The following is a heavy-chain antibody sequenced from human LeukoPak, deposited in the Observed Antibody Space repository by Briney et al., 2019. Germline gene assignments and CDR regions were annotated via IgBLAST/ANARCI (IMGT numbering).Heavy chain of an antibody. Sequence: ASVKVSCKASGYTFTGYYMHWVRQAPGQGPEWMGWINPNSGGTNYAQKFQGRVTMTRDMSTSTVYMELSSLRSEDTAVYYCARDPGRWLLAAYYFDYWGQGTLVTVSS. CDR2: INPNSGGT. J-gene: IGHJ4*02. CDR3: ARDPGRWLLAAYYFDY. CDR1: GYTFTGYY. V-gene: IGHV1-2*02. D-gene: IGHD3-22*01.